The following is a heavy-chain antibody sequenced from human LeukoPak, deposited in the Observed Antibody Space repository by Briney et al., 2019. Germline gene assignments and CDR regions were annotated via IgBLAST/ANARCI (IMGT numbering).Heavy chain of an antibody. Sequence: GGSLRLSCAASGFTFSSYGMHWVRQAPGKGLEWVAFIRYDGSNKYYADSVKGRFTIFRDNSKNTLYLQMNSLRAEDTAVYYCAKDAAVVVPAAMGYMDVWGKGPTVTVSS. V-gene: IGHV3-30*02. J-gene: IGHJ6*03. CDR3: AKDAAVVVPAAMGYMDV. CDR1: GFTFSSYG. D-gene: IGHD2-2*01. CDR2: IRYDGSNK.